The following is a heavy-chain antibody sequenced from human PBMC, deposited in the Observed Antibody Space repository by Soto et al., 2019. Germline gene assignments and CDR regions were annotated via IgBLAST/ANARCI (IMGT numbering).Heavy chain of an antibody. J-gene: IGHJ4*02. V-gene: IGHV1-8*01. CDR2: MNPNSGNT. CDR1: GYTFTSYD. D-gene: IGHD5-12*01. Sequence: QVQLVQSGAEVKKPGASVKVSCKASGYTFTSYDINWVRQDTGQGLEWMGWMNPNSGNTGYAQKFQGRVTMTRNTTISTAYIELSSLRSEATAVYLCARVYSGYLLDWGQGTLDTVFS. CDR3: ARVYSGYLLD.